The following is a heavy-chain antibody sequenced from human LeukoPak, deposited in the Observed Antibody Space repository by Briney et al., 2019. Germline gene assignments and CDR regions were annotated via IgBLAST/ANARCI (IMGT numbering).Heavy chain of an antibody. D-gene: IGHD5-18*01. J-gene: IGHJ4*02. CDR1: GGTFSNYA. CDR2: IIPIFGTP. V-gene: IGHV1-69*13. CDR3: ARASSDDTAMATPFAY. Sequence: GASVKVSCKASGGTFSNYAINWVRQAPGQGLEWMGGIIPIFGTPNYVKKFQGRVTITADESTSTAYMELSSLRSEDTAVYYCARASSDDTAMATPFAYWGQGTLVTVSS.